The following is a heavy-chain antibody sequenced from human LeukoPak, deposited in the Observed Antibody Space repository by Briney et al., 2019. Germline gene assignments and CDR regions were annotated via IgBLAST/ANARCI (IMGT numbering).Heavy chain of an antibody. CDR3: ARAGPLYTGAYLAY. CDR2: INPNGGDT. V-gene: IGHV1-2*02. D-gene: IGHD1-26*01. CDR1: GYTFTGYY. J-gene: IGHJ4*02. Sequence: ASVKVSCKASGYTFTGYYMHWVRQAPRQGLQWMGWINPNGGDTNYAQKFQGRITLTLDTSLTTAYMELSSLRSDDTAVYYCARAGPLYTGAYLAYWGQGTLVTVSS.